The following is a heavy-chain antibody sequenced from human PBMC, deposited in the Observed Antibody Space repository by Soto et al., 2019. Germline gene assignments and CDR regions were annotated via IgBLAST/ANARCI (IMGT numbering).Heavy chain of an antibody. CDR3: AKSTVTSNYHVYYYYYGMDV. D-gene: IGHD4-17*01. V-gene: IGHV3-30*18. J-gene: IGHJ6*02. CDR1: GFTFSSYG. CDR2: ISYDGSNK. Sequence: QVQLVESGGGVVQPGRSLRLSCAASGFTFSSYGMHWVRQAPGKGLEWVAVISYDGSNKYYADSVKGRFTISRDNSKNTVYLQMNSLRAEDTAVYYCAKSTVTSNYHVYYYYYGMDVWGQGTTVTVSS.